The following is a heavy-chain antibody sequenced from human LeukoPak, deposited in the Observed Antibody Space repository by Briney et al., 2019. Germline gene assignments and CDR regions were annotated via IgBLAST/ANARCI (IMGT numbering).Heavy chain of an antibody. CDR3: ARDRSIAARYYYYYMDV. D-gene: IGHD6-6*01. CDR1: GFTFSSYS. Sequence: GGSLRLSCAASGFTFSSYSMNWVRQAPGKGLEWVAVISYDGSNKYYADSVKGRFTISRDNSKNTLYLQMNSLRAEDTAVYYCARDRSIAARYYYYYMDVWGKGTTVTVSS. CDR2: ISYDGSNK. V-gene: IGHV3-30*03. J-gene: IGHJ6*03.